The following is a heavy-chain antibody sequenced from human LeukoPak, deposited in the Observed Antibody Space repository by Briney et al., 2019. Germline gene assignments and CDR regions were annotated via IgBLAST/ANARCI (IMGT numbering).Heavy chain of an antibody. V-gene: IGHV1-8*01. CDR1: GYTFTTYD. J-gene: IGHJ4*02. CDR3: ARETTIPPYYFDY. CDR2: INPNSGNT. D-gene: IGHD3-9*01. Sequence: ASVKVPCKASGYTFTTYDIIWVRQATGQGLEWMGWINPNSGNTGYAQKFQGRVTMTRDTSISTAYMELSSLRSEDTAVYFCARETTIPPYYFDYWGLGTPVIVSS.